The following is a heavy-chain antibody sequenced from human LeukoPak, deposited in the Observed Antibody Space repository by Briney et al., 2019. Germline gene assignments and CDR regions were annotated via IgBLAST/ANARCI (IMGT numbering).Heavy chain of an antibody. V-gene: IGHV1-69*13. Sequence: SVKVSCKASGYTFTSYGISWVRQAPGQGLEWMGGIIPIFGTANYAQKFQGRVTITADESTSTAYMELSSLRSEDTAVYYCARGGGSSSWATFDYWGQGTLVTVSS. CDR3: ARGGGSSSWATFDY. D-gene: IGHD6-13*01. J-gene: IGHJ4*02. CDR1: GYTFTSYG. CDR2: IIPIFGTA.